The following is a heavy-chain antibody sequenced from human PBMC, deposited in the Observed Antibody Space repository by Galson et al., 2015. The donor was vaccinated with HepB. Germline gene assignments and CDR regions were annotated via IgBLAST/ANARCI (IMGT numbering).Heavy chain of an antibody. CDR1: GLIVSDNY. CDR3: ARGYSKSWFSGLGY. D-gene: IGHD4-11*01. Sequence: SLRLSCAASGLIVSDNYMSWVRQAPGKGLEWVSVIYNNGDTYYADSVKGRFTISRDNSKNTVYLQMNSLRAEDSAMYYCARGYSKSWFSGLGYWGQGALVTVSS. J-gene: IGHJ4*02. V-gene: IGHV3-53*01. CDR2: IYNNGDT.